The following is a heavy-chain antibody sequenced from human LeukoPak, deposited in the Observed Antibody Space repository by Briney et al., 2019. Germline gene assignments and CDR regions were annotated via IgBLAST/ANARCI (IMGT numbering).Heavy chain of an antibody. D-gene: IGHD5-24*01. Sequence: PPGRSLRLSCAASGFTFSTYGMHWVRQAPGKGLEWVAVISYDGSNKYYADSVKGRFTISRDNSKNTLYLQMNSLGAEATDVYYCANDAKRRNGYNFFDYWGQGPLVTVSS. CDR1: GFTFSTYG. CDR3: ANDAKRRNGYNFFDY. V-gene: IGHV3-30*18. CDR2: ISYDGSNK. J-gene: IGHJ4*02.